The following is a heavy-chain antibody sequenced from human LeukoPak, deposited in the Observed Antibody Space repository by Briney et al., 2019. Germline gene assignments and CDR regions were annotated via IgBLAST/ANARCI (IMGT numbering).Heavy chain of an antibody. CDR3: ARALRPSSSGWSY. Sequence: GGSLRLSCAASRFTFSDYSMHWVRQAPGKGLEWVAVISYDGSNKYYADSVKGRFTISRDNSKNTLYLQMNSLRAEDTAVYYCARALRPSSSGWSYWGQGALVTVSS. CDR2: ISYDGSNK. D-gene: IGHD6-19*01. CDR1: RFTFSDYS. J-gene: IGHJ4*02. V-gene: IGHV3-30-3*01.